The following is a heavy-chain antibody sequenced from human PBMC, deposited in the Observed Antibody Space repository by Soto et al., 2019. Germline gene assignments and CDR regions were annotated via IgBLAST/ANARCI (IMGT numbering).Heavy chain of an antibody. Sequence: QVQLVQSGAEVKKPGSSVKVSCKASGGTFSSYAISWVRQAPGQGLEWMGGIIPIFGTANYAQKFQGRVTITADESTSTAYMELSSLRSEDTAVYYCARAPLGSGWDYYYYCGMDVWGQGTTVTVSS. CDR3: ARAPLGSGWDYYYYCGMDV. J-gene: IGHJ6*02. CDR2: IIPIFGTA. CDR1: GGTFSSYA. V-gene: IGHV1-69*12. D-gene: IGHD6-19*01.